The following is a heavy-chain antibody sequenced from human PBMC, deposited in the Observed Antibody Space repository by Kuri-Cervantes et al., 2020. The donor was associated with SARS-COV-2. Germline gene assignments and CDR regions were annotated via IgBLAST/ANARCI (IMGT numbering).Heavy chain of an antibody. V-gene: IGHV3-53*01. CDR2: IYSGGST. Sequence: GESLKISCTVSGGSISSYYWSWIRQPPGKGLEWVSVIYSGGSTYYADSVKGRFTISRDNSKNTLYLQMNSLRAEDTAVYYCAKEGITGTTPFDYWGQGTLVTVSS. CDR1: GGSISSYY. D-gene: IGHD1-7*01. J-gene: IGHJ4*02. CDR3: AKEGITGTTPFDY.